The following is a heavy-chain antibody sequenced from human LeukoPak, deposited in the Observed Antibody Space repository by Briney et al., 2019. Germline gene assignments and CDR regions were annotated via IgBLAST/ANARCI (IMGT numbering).Heavy chain of an antibody. V-gene: IGHV5-51*01. CDR2: IYPGDSDT. Sequence: GASLKISCKGSGYSFTSYWIGWVRQMPGKGLEWMGIIYPGDSDTTYSSSFQGQVTISVDKSISTAYLQWSSLKASDTAMYFCAKGNGFYFDYWGQGTLVTVSS. J-gene: IGHJ4*02. CDR1: GYSFTSYW. D-gene: IGHD3-3*01. CDR3: AKGNGFYFDY.